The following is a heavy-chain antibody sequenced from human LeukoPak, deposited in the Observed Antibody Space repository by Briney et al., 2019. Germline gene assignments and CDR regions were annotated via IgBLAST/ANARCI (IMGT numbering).Heavy chain of an antibody. Sequence: GGSLRLSCAASGFIFSTYSMNWVRQAPGKGLEWVSSISSSSSYIYYADSVKGRFTISRDNAKNSLYLQMNSLRAEDTAVYYCASSIVYDILTGYQEDYWGQGTLVTVSS. D-gene: IGHD3-9*01. CDR3: ASSIVYDILTGYQEDY. CDR1: GFIFSTYS. J-gene: IGHJ4*02. CDR2: ISSSSSYI. V-gene: IGHV3-21*01.